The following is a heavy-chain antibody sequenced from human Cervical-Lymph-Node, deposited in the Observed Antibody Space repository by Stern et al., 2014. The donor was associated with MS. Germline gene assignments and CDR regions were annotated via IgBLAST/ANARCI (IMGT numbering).Heavy chain of an antibody. CDR1: GGSISSGGFY. Sequence: QLQLQESGPGLVKPSPTLSLTCTVSGGSISSGGFYWSWIRQHQGQGLEGRGYLSYSASTYYNTSHKRRVIISVDTTNNQFSLLLSSVTAADTAVYYCARAPETGIQRNWFDPWGQGTLVTVSS. CDR2: LSYSAST. J-gene: IGHJ5*02. CDR3: ARAPETGIQRNWFDP. D-gene: IGHD5-18*01. V-gene: IGHV4-31*03.